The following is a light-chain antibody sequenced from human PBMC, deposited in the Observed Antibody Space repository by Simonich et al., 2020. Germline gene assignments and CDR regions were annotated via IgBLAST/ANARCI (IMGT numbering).Light chain of an antibody. CDR1: PSVSSN. CDR3: QQYGSSPET. V-gene: IGKV3-15*01. Sequence: EIVMTQSPATLSVSPGERATLSCRASPSVSSNLAWYQQKPGQAPRLLIYGASTRATGIPARFSGSGSGTEFTLTISSMQSEDFAVYYCQQYGSSPETFGQGTKVEIK. CDR2: GAS. J-gene: IGKJ1*01.